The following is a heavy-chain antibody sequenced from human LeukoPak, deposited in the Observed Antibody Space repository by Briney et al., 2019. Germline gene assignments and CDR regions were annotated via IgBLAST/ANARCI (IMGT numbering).Heavy chain of an antibody. Sequence: PGGSLRLSCAASGFTFSSYGMHWVRQAPGKGLEGVAFIRYDGSNKYYADSVKGRFTISRDNSKNTLYLQMNSLRAEDTAVYYCARIGYSSSSLDYWGLGTLVTVSS. CDR1: GFTFSSYG. V-gene: IGHV3-30*02. D-gene: IGHD6-6*01. CDR3: ARIGYSSSSLDY. CDR2: IRYDGSNK. J-gene: IGHJ4*02.